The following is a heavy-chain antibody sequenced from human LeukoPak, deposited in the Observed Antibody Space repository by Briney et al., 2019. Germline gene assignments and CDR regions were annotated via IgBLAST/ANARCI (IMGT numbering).Heavy chain of an antibody. D-gene: IGHD7-27*01. J-gene: IGHJ4*02. Sequence: PGRSLRLSCAASGFTFSSYVMHWVRQAPGKGLEWVAVISYDGSNKYYADSVKGRFTISRDNSKNTLYLQMNSLRAEDTAVYYCAKDVTGNFDYWGQGTLVTVSS. CDR1: GFTFSSYV. V-gene: IGHV3-30*18. CDR3: AKDVTGNFDY. CDR2: ISYDGSNK.